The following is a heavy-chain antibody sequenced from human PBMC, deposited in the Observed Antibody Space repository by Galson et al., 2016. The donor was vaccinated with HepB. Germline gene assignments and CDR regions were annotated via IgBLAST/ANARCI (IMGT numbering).Heavy chain of an antibody. Sequence: SLRLSCAGSGFTFSTYALNWVRQAPGRGLEWVSVISASGAYTYYADSVKGRFSISRDNSKNTLFLQMSSLRADDTAVYYCAKDRNPLPVSTPDDVYEIWGQGTMVTVSS. J-gene: IGHJ3*02. V-gene: IGHV3-23*01. CDR3: AKDRNPLPVSTPDDVYEI. CDR2: ISASGAYT. CDR1: GFTFSTYA. D-gene: IGHD4-23*01.